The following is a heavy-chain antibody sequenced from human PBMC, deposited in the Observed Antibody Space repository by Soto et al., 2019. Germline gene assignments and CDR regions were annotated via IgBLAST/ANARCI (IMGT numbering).Heavy chain of an antibody. D-gene: IGHD2-2*01. V-gene: IGHV1-8*01. Sequence: ASVKVSCKASGYTFTSYDINWVRQATGQGLEWMGWMNPNSGNTGYAQKFQGRVTMTRNTSISTAYMELSSLRSEDTAVYYCARVLNQKLVVPANLIMEIDPWGQGTLVTVSS. J-gene: IGHJ5*02. CDR1: GYTFTSYD. CDR3: ARVLNQKLVVPANLIMEIDP. CDR2: MNPNSGNT.